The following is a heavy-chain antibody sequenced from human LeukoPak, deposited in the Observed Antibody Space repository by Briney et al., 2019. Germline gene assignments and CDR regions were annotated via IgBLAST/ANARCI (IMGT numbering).Heavy chain of an antibody. J-gene: IGHJ4*02. V-gene: IGHV1-2*02. Sequence: VASVKVSCKASGYTFTGYYMHWVRQAPGQGLEWMGWINLNSGGTNYAQKFQGRVTMTRDTSISTAYMELSRLRSDDTAVYYCARAWGLRFLEWLLLDYWGQGTLVTVSS. CDR1: GYTFTGYY. CDR2: INLNSGGT. D-gene: IGHD3-3*01. CDR3: ARAWGLRFLEWLLLDY.